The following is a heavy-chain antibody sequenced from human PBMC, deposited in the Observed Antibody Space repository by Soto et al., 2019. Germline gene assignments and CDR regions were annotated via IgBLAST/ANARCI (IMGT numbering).Heavy chain of an antibody. J-gene: IGHJ6*02. CDR1: GGSISRYY. Sequence: ASETLSLTCTVSGGSISRYYWSWIRQPPGKGLEWIGYIYYSGSTNYNPSLKSRVTISVDTSKNQFSLKLSSVTAADTAVYYCARFVVDYYYYGMDVWGQGTTVTVSS. CDR3: ARFVVDYYYYGMDV. D-gene: IGHD2-21*01. V-gene: IGHV4-59*01. CDR2: IYYSGST.